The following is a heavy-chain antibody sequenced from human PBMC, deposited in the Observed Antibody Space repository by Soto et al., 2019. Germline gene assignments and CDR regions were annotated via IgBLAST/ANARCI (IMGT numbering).Heavy chain of an antibody. Sequence: PGGSLRLSCAASGFTFSSYAMHWVRQAPGKGLEWVAVISYDGSNKYYADSVKGRFTISRDNSKNTLCLQMNSLRAEDTAVYYCAREGGDIVVVPAAIGFDRNGMDVWGQGTTVTVSS. D-gene: IGHD2-2*02. J-gene: IGHJ6*02. CDR1: GFTFSSYA. CDR2: ISYDGSNK. V-gene: IGHV3-30-3*01. CDR3: AREGGDIVVVPAAIGFDRNGMDV.